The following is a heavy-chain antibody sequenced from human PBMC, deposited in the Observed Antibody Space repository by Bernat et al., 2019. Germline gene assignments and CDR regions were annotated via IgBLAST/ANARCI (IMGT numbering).Heavy chain of an antibody. CDR3: AKDARYDSSGYYPYYYYGMDV. CDR1: GFTFSSYG. V-gene: IGHV3-30*18. Sequence: QVQLVESGGGVVQPGRSLRLSCAASGFTFSSYGMLWVRQAPGKGLEWVAVISYDGSNKYYADSVKGRFTISRDNSKNTLYLQMNSLRAEDTAVYYCAKDARYDSSGYYPYYYYGMDVWGQGTTVTVSS. J-gene: IGHJ6*02. CDR2: ISYDGSNK. D-gene: IGHD3-22*01.